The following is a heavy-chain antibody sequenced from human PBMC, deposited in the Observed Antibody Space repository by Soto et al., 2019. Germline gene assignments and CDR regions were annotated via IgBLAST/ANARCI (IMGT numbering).Heavy chain of an antibody. Sequence: PGESLKISCKGSGYSFTSYWIGWVRQMPGKGLEWMGIIYPGDSDTRYSPSFQGQVTISADKSISTAYLQWSSRKASDTAMYYCAAALGYCSGVSCRKRGWFDPWGQGTLVTVSS. D-gene: IGHD2-15*01. V-gene: IGHV5-51*01. CDR3: AAALGYCSGVSCRKRGWFDP. J-gene: IGHJ5*02. CDR1: GYSFTSYW. CDR2: IYPGDSDT.